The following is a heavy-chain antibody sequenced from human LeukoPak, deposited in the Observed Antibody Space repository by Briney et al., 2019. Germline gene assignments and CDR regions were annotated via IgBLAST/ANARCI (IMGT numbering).Heavy chain of an antibody. D-gene: IGHD3-16*02. J-gene: IGHJ3*02. Sequence: SETLSLTCTVSGGSISSYYWSWIRQPPGKGLEWIGYIYYSGSTNCNPSLKSRVTISVDTSKNQFSLKLSSVTAADTAVYYCARNWVIDPTYAFDIWGQGTMVTVSS. CDR1: GGSISSYY. CDR2: IYYSGST. V-gene: IGHV4-59*01. CDR3: ARNWVIDPTYAFDI.